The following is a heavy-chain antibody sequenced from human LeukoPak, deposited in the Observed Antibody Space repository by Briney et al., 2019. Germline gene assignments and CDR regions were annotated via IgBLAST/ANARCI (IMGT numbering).Heavy chain of an antibody. D-gene: IGHD6-13*01. CDR3: ARDLKAAAGTDVVAWDLFDY. CDR1: GYTFTSYY. V-gene: IGHV1-46*01. J-gene: IGHJ4*02. CDR2: INPSGGNT. Sequence: ASVKVSCKASGYTFTSYYMHWVRQAPGQGLEWMGIINPSGGNTSYAQKFQGRVTMTRDTSTSTVYMELSSLRSEDTAVYYCARDLKAAAGTDVVAWDLFDYWGQGTLVTVSS.